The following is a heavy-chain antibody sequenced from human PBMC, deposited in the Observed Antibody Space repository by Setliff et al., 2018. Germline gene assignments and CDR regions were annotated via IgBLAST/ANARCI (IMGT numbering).Heavy chain of an antibody. V-gene: IGHV3-23*01. J-gene: IGHJ2*01. CDR2: ISSSGGST. CDR3: ARDPDTSSKVDV. Sequence: PGGSLRLSCAASGFSFSNYAMSWVRQTPRKGLEWVSAISSSGGSTFYADSVKGRFTISRDNSKNTLYLQMNSLRAEDTAVYYCARDPDTSSKVDVWGRGTLVTVSS. CDR1: GFSFSNYA. D-gene: IGHD5-18*01.